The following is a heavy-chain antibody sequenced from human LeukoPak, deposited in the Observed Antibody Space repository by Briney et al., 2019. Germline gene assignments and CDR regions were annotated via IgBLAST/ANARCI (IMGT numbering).Heavy chain of an antibody. Sequence: GASVKVSCKASGYTFTIYGIRWVRQAPGQGLVWMRWISAYNGNTNYAQKLQGRVTMTTDTSTSTAYMELRSLRSDDTAVYYCARDTTLLYCSSTSCYTGFLDYWGQGTLVTVSS. D-gene: IGHD2-2*02. V-gene: IGHV1-18*01. J-gene: IGHJ4*02. CDR3: ARDTTLLYCSSTSCYTGFLDY. CDR2: ISAYNGNT. CDR1: GYTFTIYG.